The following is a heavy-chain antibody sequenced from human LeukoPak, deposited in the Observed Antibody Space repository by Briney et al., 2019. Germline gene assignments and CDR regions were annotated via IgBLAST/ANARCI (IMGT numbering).Heavy chain of an antibody. J-gene: IGHJ4*02. V-gene: IGHV3-33*01. CDR3: ATDRNSGKYYDY. D-gene: IGHD1-26*01. CDR2: IYYDGSNQ. CDR1: GLMFRNYG. Sequence: GGSLRLSCVVSGLMFRNYGMHWVRQAPGKGLEWVAVIYYDGSNQYYADSVKGRFTVSRDNAKNTLYLQMDSLRAEDTAVYYCATDRNSGKYYDYWGQGTLVTVSS.